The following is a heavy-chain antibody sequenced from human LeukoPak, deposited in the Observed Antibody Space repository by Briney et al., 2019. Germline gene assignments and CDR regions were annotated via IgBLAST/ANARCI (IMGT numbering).Heavy chain of an antibody. CDR2: VYYSGST. D-gene: IGHD6-13*01. Sequence: SETLSLTCTVSGGSISSSSYYWTWIRQPPGKGLEWIGSVYYSGSTYYNPSLESRITVSVDTSKNQFSLKLSSVIAADTAVYYCATVNAAAGNYWYVDLWGRGSLVTVSS. V-gene: IGHV4-39*07. CDR3: ATVNAAAGNYWYVDL. J-gene: IGHJ2*01. CDR1: GGSISSSSYY.